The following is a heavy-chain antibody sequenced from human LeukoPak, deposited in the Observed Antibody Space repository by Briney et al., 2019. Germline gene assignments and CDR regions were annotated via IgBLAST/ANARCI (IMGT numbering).Heavy chain of an antibody. V-gene: IGHV4-39*01. D-gene: IGHD3-22*01. CDR3: ARIITMIVVVHDAFDI. CDR1: GGSISSSSYY. Sequence: SETLSLTCTVSGGSISSSSYYWGWIRQPPGKGLEWIGSIYYSGSTYYNPSLKSRVTISVDTSKNQFSLKLSSVTAEDTAVYYCARIITMIVVVHDAFDIWGQGTMVTVSS. J-gene: IGHJ3*02. CDR2: IYYSGST.